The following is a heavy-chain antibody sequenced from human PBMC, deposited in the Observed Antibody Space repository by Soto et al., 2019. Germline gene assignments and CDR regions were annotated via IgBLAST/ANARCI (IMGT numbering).Heavy chain of an antibody. Sequence: GGSLRLCCAASGVSFSSSAMGWGLQAPGKGMEWVSAISGSGGSTYYANSVTGRFTIARDNSKNTLYLQMNSLRAEDTAVYYCAKDGEAILDFWSGYVHWFDLWGQGTLVTVSS. CDR2: ISGSGGST. J-gene: IGHJ5*02. D-gene: IGHD3-3*01. CDR1: GVSFSSSA. V-gene: IGHV3-23*01. CDR3: AKDGEAILDFWSGYVHWFDL.